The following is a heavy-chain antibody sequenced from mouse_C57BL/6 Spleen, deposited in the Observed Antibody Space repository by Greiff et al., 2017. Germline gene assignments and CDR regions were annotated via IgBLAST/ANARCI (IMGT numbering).Heavy chain of an antibody. CDR1: GFSLTSYG. Sequence: VQRVESGPGLVQPSQSLSITCTVSGFSLTSYGVHWVRQSPGKGLEWLGVIWSGGSTDYNAAFISRLSISKDNSKSQVFFKMNSLQADDTAIYYCARNPNYYGSSYGNYFDYWGQGTTLTVSS. J-gene: IGHJ2*01. CDR3: ARNPNYYGSSYGNYFDY. V-gene: IGHV2-2*01. CDR2: IWSGGST. D-gene: IGHD1-1*01.